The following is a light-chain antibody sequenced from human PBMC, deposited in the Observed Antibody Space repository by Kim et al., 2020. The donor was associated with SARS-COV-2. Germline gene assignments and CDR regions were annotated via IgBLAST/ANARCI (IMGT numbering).Light chain of an antibody. CDR3: QQYNNWPT. V-gene: IGKV3D-15*01. CDR1: QGVSSN. J-gene: IGKJ4*01. Sequence: FVPPGERPTPSARAVQGVSSNLAWYQQNPGQAPRLLIFGASTRPTGIPARFSGSGSGTEFTPTISSQQSEVFAVYYCQQYNNWPTFGGGTKVDIK. CDR2: GAS.